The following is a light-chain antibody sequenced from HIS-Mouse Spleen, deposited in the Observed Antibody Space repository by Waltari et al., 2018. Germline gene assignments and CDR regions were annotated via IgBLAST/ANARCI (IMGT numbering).Light chain of an antibody. CDR1: VLKKKY. CDR3: YSAADNNLGV. Sequence: SYELTQPSSVSVSPGQTARITCSGDVLKKKYARWFQQKPGQAPVLVIYKDSERPSGIPERFSGSSSGTTVTLTISGAQVEDEADYYCYSAADNNLGVFDGGTKLTVL. CDR2: KDS. J-gene: IGLJ3*02. V-gene: IGLV3-27*01.